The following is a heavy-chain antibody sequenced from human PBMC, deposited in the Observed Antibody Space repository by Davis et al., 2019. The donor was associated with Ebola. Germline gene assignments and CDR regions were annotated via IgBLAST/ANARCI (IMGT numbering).Heavy chain of an antibody. D-gene: IGHD3-3*01. CDR3: ARFLEWKADY. V-gene: IGHV5-51*01. Sequence: KVSCKGFGYSFTSYWIGWVRQMPGKGLEWMGIIYPGDSDTRYSPSFQGQVTISADKSITTAYLQWSSLKASDTAMYYCARFLEWKADYWGQGTLVTVSS. CDR1: GYSFTSYW. J-gene: IGHJ4*02. CDR2: IYPGDSDT.